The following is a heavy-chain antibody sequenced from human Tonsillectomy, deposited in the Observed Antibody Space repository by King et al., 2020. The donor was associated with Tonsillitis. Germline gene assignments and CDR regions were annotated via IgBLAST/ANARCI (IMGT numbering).Heavy chain of an antibody. V-gene: IGHV3-7*03. Sequence: QLVQSGGGLVQPGGSLRLSCAASRFTFSSYWMSWVRQAPGKGLECVANIKEDVSEKYYVAFVKGRLTISRDNAKNSLYRQMNILRALDTAVYYCARDGALTMVRGSLGPFDYWGQGTLVTVSS. CDR1: RFTFSSYW. D-gene: IGHD3-10*01. J-gene: IGHJ4*02. CDR3: ARDGALTMVRGSLGPFDY. CDR2: IKEDVSEK.